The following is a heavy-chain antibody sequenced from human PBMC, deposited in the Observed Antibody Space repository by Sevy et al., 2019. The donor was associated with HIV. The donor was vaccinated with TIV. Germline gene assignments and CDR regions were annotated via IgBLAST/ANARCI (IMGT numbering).Heavy chain of an antibody. J-gene: IGHJ4*02. CDR3: ASRTKQLWSYYFDY. CDR1: GYNFTTHW. Sequence: GESLKISCKGSGYNFTTHWIGWVRQVPGKGLEWLGIVYPDDSETTYSPSFQGQVTMSADKSITTAYLQWNSLKASDTAMYYCASRTKQLWSYYFDYWGQGTLVTVSS. CDR2: VYPDDSET. V-gene: IGHV5-51*01. D-gene: IGHD6-6*01.